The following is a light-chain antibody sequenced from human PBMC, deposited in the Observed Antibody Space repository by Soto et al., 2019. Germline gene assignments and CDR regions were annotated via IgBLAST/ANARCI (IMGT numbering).Light chain of an antibody. J-gene: IGKJ1*01. CDR1: QSVSSSY. CDR2: GAS. CDR3: QQYGNSPWT. V-gene: IGKV3-20*01. Sequence: EIVLPPSPGTLSLSPGERAPLSCRASQSVSSSYLAWYQQKPGQAPRLLIYGASNRATGIPDRFSGSGSGTDFTLTISRLETADFAVYYCQQYGNSPWTFGQGTKVDI.